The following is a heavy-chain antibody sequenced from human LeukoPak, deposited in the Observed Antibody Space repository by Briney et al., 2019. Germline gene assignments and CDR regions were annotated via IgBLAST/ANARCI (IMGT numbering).Heavy chain of an antibody. J-gene: IGHJ4*02. V-gene: IGHV4-61*05. CDR3: ARRYCSGGSCYSALNY. CDR1: GDSISSSSYY. Sequence: SETLSLTCTVSGDSISSSSYYWGWIRQPPGKGLEWIGYIYYGGSTNYIPSLKSRVAISVDTSKNQFSLNLSSVTAADTAVYYCARRYCSGGSCYSALNYWGQGTLVTVSS. D-gene: IGHD2-15*01. CDR2: IYYGGST.